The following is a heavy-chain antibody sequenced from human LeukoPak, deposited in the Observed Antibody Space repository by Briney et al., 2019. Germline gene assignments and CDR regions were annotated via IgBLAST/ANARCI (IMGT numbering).Heavy chain of an antibody. CDR2: ISNSGST. J-gene: IGHJ6*03. CDR1: GGSISSHY. Sequence: SETLSLTCTVSGGSISSHYWTWIRQSPVKGLEWNGDISNSGSTSYNPFLKSRVTISIDTSKNQFSLKLSSVTAADTAVYYCGRDALVGYFSYYYMDVWGKGTTVTVSS. D-gene: IGHD2-15*01. V-gene: IGHV4-59*11. CDR3: GRDALVGYFSYYYMDV.